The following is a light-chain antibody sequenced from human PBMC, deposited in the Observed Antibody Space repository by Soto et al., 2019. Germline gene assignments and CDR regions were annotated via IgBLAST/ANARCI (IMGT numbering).Light chain of an antibody. CDR2: RNN. CDR1: SSNIGSNY. V-gene: IGLV1-47*01. CDR3: AAWDDSLSGGV. Sequence: QSVLTQPPSASGTPGQRVTISCSGSSSNIGSNYVYWYQQLPGTAPKLLIYRNNQQPSGVPDRFSGSKSGTSASLAISGLRSEDEADYYCAAWDDSLSGGVFGGGTKVTVL. J-gene: IGLJ3*02.